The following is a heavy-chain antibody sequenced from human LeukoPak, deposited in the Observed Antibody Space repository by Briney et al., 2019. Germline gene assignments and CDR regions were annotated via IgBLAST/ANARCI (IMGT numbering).Heavy chain of an antibody. V-gene: IGHV3-74*01. D-gene: IGHD2-21*02. CDR2: INGDGSST. CDR1: GFTFSNYW. J-gene: IGHJ3*02. CDR3: ASRNQYCGGDCFWAFDI. Sequence: GGSLRLSCAASGFTFSNYWMHWVRQAPGKGLVWVSRINGDGSSTNYADSVKGRFTISRDNAKNSLYLQMNSLRAEDTAVYYCASRNQYCGGDCFWAFDIWGQGTMVTVSS.